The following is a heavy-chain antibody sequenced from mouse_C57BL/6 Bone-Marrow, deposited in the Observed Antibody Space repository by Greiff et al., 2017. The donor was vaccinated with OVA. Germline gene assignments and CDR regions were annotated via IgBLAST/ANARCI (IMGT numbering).Heavy chain of an antibody. J-gene: IGHJ2*01. Sequence: LVESGPELVKPGDSVKISCKASGYSFTGYFMNWVMQSHGKSLEWIGRINPYNGDTFYNQKFKGKATLTVDKSSSTAHMELRSLTSEDSAVYYCARSSYIDYWGQGTTLTVSS. D-gene: IGHD1-1*01. CDR1: GYSFTGYF. CDR3: ARSSYIDY. CDR2: INPYNGDT. V-gene: IGHV1-20*01.